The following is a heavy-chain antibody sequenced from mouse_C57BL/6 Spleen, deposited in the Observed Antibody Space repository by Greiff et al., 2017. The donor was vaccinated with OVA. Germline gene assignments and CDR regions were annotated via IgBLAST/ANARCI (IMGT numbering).Heavy chain of an antibody. CDR2: ISYSGST. D-gene: IGHD1-1*01. CDR1: GYSITSGYD. J-gene: IGHJ1*03. Sequence: EVMLVESGPGMVKPSQSLSLTCTVTGYSITSGYDWHWIRHFPGNKLEWMGYISYSGSTNYNPSLKSRISITHDTSKNHFFLKLNSVTTEDTATYYCARSSSHWYFDVWGTGTTVTVSS. V-gene: IGHV3-1*01. CDR3: ARSSSHWYFDV.